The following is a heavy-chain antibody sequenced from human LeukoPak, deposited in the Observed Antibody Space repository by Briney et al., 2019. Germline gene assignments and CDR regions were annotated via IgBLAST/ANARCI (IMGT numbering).Heavy chain of an antibody. CDR2: ISGDGTTT. CDR3: AGTWSFDY. V-gene: IGHV3-74*01. CDR1: GLTFNNDR. D-gene: IGHD2-15*01. J-gene: IGHJ4*02. Sequence: GGSLRLSCAVSGLTFNNDRMQWVRQAPGKGLLWVSRISGDGTTTNYADSVKGRFTISRDNAKNTLYLQMDSLRAEDTAVYDCAGTWSFDYWGQGTLVTVSS.